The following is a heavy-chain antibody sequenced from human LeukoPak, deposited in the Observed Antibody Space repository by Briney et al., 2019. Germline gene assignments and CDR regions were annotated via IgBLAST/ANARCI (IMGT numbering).Heavy chain of an antibody. D-gene: IGHD3-22*01. J-gene: IGHJ3*02. CDR3: ARAHYYDSSGSTDAFDI. V-gene: IGHV3-21*01. CDR1: GFAFSSYS. Sequence: GGSLRLSCAASGFAFSSYSINWVRQAPGTGLEWVSSISSSSSYIHYADSVKGRFTISRDNAKKSLYLQMNSLRAEDTAVYYCARAHYYDSSGSTDAFDIWGQGTMVTVSS. CDR2: ISSSSSYI.